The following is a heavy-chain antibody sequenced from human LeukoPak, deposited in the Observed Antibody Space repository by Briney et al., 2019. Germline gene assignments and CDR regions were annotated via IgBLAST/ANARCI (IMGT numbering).Heavy chain of an antibody. D-gene: IGHD4-17*01. J-gene: IGHJ4*02. V-gene: IGHV1-69*04. CDR1: GGTFSSFA. CDR2: IIPILGIA. CDR3: ATSETTVNTPDY. Sequence: SVKVSCKASGGTFSSFAISWVRQAPGQGLEWMGRIIPILGIANYAQKFQGRVTISADKSTSTAYMELSSLRSEDTAVYYCATSETTVNTPDYWGQGTLVTVSS.